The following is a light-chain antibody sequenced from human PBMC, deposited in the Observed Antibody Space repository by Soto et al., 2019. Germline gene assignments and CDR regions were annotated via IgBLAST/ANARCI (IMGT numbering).Light chain of an antibody. CDR3: PQRSNWPIN. V-gene: IGKV3-11*01. CDR2: DAS. Sequence: EIVLTQSPATLSLSPGERATLSCRTSQSVSSYFAWYQQKPGRAPRLLIYDASNRATGIPARFIGSGSGTDFTLTISSLEPEDFAVYYRPQRSNWPINFGQGTRLGSK. J-gene: IGKJ5*01. CDR1: QSVSSY.